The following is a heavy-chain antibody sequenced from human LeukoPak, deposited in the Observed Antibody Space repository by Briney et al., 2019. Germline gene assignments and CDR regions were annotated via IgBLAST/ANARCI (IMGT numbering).Heavy chain of an antibody. CDR1: GGSTSSYY. D-gene: IGHD4-17*01. V-gene: IGHV4-59*04. Sequence: SETLSLTCTVSGGSTSSYYWSWIRQPPGKGLEWIGYIYYSGSTYYNPSLKSRVTISVDTSKNQFSLKLSSVTAADTAVYYCASDYGDEYFQHWGQGTLVTVSS. J-gene: IGHJ1*01. CDR3: ASDYGDEYFQH. CDR2: IYYSGST.